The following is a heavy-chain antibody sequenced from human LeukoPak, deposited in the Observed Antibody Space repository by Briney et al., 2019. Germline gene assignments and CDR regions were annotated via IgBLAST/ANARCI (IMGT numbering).Heavy chain of an antibody. Sequence: PSETLSLTCTVSGGSISSYYWSWIRQPPGKGLEWIGYIYYSGSTNYNPSLKSRATISVDTSKNQLSLKLSSVTAADTAVYYCARVRYGDCFDYWGRGTLVTVSS. CDR2: IYYSGST. J-gene: IGHJ4*02. CDR3: ARVRYGDCFDY. D-gene: IGHD4-17*01. V-gene: IGHV4-59*01. CDR1: GGSISSYY.